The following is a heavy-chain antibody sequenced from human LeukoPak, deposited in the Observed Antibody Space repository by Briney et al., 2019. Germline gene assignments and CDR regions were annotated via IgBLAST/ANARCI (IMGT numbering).Heavy chain of an antibody. CDR2: IHYSGTT. V-gene: IGHV4-39*01. Sequence: PSETLSLTCTVSGDSMSSSPYYWGWIRQPPGKGLEWIGSIHYSGTTYYNPSLKSRVTILIDTSRNQFSLKLNSVTAADTAAYYCASPSSSSSTYDYWGQGSLVTVSS. CDR1: GDSMSSSPYY. J-gene: IGHJ4*02. D-gene: IGHD6-6*01. CDR3: ASPSSSSSTYDY.